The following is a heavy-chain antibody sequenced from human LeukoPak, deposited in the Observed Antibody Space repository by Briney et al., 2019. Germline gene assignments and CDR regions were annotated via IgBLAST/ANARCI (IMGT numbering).Heavy chain of an antibody. D-gene: IGHD3-10*01. CDR1: GGSFSGYY. Sequence: SETLSLTCAVYGGSFSGYYWSWIHQPPGKGLEWIGEINHSGSTNYNPSLKSRVTISVDTSKNQFSLKLSSVTAADTAVYYCAREGLNMVRGVIPKEAWGWFDPWGQRTLVTVSS. V-gene: IGHV4-34*01. CDR2: INHSGST. J-gene: IGHJ5*02. CDR3: AREGLNMVRGVIPKEAWGWFDP.